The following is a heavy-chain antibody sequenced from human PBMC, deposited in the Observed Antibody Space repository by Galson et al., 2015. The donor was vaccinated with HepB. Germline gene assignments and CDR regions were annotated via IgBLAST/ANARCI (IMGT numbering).Heavy chain of an antibody. CDR1: GGTFSSYA. Sequence: SCKASGGTFSSYAISWVRQAPGQGLEWMGGIIPIFGTANYAQKFQGRVITADESTSTAYMELSSLRSEDTAVYYCAREGPPHELRFCSSTSCEKYFDYWGQGTLVTVSS. V-gene: IGHV1-69*01. CDR2: IIPIFGTA. J-gene: IGHJ4*02. D-gene: IGHD2-2*01. CDR3: AREGPPHELRFCSSTSCEKYFDY.